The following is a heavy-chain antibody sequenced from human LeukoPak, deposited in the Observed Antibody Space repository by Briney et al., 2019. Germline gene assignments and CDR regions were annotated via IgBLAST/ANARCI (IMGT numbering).Heavy chain of an antibody. CDR2: IRQDGSQK. CDR3: AKGYSGSYYSDYYYMDV. J-gene: IGHJ6*03. V-gene: IGHV3-7*01. CDR1: GFTFSSYW. Sequence: GGSLRLSCAASGFTFSSYWMSWVRQAPGKGLEWVATIRQDGSQKYYVDSVKGRFTISRDNAKNSLYLQMNSLRAEDTAVYYCAKGYSGSYYSDYYYMDVWGKGTTVTISS. D-gene: IGHD1-26*01.